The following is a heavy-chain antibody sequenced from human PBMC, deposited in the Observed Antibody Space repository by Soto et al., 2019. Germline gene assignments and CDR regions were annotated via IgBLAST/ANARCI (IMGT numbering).Heavy chain of an antibody. V-gene: IGHV3-43*01. CDR3: AKDGPDSSGPMGYFQH. CDR2: IRWDGGGT. J-gene: IGHJ1*01. D-gene: IGHD3-22*01. CDR1: GFTFDDYT. Sequence: EVQLVESGGVVVQPGGSLRLSCAASGFTFDDYTMHWVRQAPGKGLEWVSVIRWDGGGTNHADSVKGRFTISRDNSKNSLYLEMNSLRTEDTALYYCAKDGPDSSGPMGYFQHWGQGTLVTVSS.